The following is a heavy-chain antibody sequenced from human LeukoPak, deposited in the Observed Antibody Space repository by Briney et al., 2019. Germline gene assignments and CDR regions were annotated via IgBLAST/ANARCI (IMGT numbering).Heavy chain of an antibody. D-gene: IGHD2-2*01. V-gene: IGHV1-8*01. CDR2: MNPNSGNT. CDR3: ARRDIVVVPAAPLDAFDI. Sequence: ASVKVSCKASGYTFTSYDINWVRQATGQGLEWMGWMNPNSGNTGYAQKFQGRVTMTRNISISTAYMELSSLRSEDTAVYYCARRDIVVVPAAPLDAFDIWGQGTMVTVSS. CDR1: GYTFTSYD. J-gene: IGHJ3*02.